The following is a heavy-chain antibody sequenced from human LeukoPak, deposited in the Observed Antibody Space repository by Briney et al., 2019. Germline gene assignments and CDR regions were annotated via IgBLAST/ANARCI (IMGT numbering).Heavy chain of an antibody. CDR1: GYTFTSYD. CDR3: ARGECSGGSCYAHRWFDP. J-gene: IGHJ5*02. CDR2: MNPNSGNT. V-gene: IGHV1-8*01. Sequence: ASVKVSCKASGYTFTSYDINWVRQATGQGLEWMGWMNPNSGNTGYAQKFQGRVTMTRNTSLSTAYMELSSLRSEDTAVYYCARGECSGGSCYAHRWFDPWGQGTLVTVSS. D-gene: IGHD2-15*01.